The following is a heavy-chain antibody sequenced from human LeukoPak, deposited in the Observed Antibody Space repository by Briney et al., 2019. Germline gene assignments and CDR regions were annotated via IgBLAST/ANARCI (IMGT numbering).Heavy chain of an antibody. CDR2: IYSGGTT. CDR3: ARLWRAAAGGFDT. V-gene: IGHV3-66*01. CDR1: GXTVSSHY. J-gene: IGHJ4*02. Sequence: GGSLRLSWAASGXTVSSHYMSWVRQAPGKGLEWVSIIYSGGTTYYADSVKGRFTISRDNSKNTLDLQMNSLRADDTAVYYCARLWRAAAGGFDTWGQGTLVTVSS. D-gene: IGHD6-13*01.